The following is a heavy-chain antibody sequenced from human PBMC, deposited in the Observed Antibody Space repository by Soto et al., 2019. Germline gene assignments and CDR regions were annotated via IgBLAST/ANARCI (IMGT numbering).Heavy chain of an antibody. CDR2: ISLYSDGT. J-gene: IGHJ5*02. Sequence: ASVKVSCKTSGYTFSNYGVTWVRQAPGQPLEWLGWISLYSDGTNYAQKFQGRVSMTTDTSTTTAYMELRSLRSDDTAVYYCARVVPGAEAWFGPWGQGTLVTVSS. D-gene: IGHD2-2*01. CDR3: ARVVPGAEAWFGP. CDR1: GYTFSNYG. V-gene: IGHV1-18*01.